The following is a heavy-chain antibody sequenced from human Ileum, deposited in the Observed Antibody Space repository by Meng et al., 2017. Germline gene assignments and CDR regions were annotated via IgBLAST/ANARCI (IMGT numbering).Heavy chain of an antibody. CDR2: IRQDGSEK. CDR3: ARLEYSGYDRTFDH. CDR1: GFTFSNYW. V-gene: IGHV3-7*01. J-gene: IGHJ4*02. Sequence: QLVKAWGGLVQHGGPLILSCSAFGFTFSNYWMGWVRQAPGRGLEWVANIRQDGSEKYYVDSVKGRFTVSRDNAKNSLYLQLSSLRAEDTAVYYCARLEYSGYDRTFDHWGQGSLVTVSS. D-gene: IGHD5-12*01.